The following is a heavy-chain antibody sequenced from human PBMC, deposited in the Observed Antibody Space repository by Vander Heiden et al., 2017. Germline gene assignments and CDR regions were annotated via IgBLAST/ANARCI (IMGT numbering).Heavy chain of an antibody. CDR2: IIPLFGTR. J-gene: IGHJ3*02. V-gene: IGHV1-69*01. Sequence: QVHLEQSGAEVKKPWSSVKGFCKASGGTFCSDALSWVRHAPGQGLEWMGGIIPLFGTRNYAQKFQGRVTFTADESADESTYTAYMELSSLRSEDTAVYYCARSPDIVVVAGATVGAFDIWGQGTTVTVSS. D-gene: IGHD2-15*01. CDR1: GGTFCSDA. CDR3: ARSPDIVVVAGATVGAFDI.